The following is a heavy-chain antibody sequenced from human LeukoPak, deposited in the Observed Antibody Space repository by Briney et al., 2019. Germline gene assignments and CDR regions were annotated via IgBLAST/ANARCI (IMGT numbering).Heavy chain of an antibody. CDR2: IYYSGST. CDR1: GGSISSYY. CDR3: AREGPWDYFDY. Sequence: SETLSLTCTVSGGSISSYYWSWIRQPPGKGLEWIGYIYYSGSTNYNPSLKSRVTISVDTSKNKFSLKLSSVPAADTGVYYCAREGPWDYFDYWGQGTLVTV. V-gene: IGHV4-59*01. J-gene: IGHJ4*02.